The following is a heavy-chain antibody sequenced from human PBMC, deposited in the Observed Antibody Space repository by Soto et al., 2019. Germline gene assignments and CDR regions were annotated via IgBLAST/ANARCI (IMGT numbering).Heavy chain of an antibody. V-gene: IGHV3-64D*06. CDR1: GFTFSSYA. Sequence: GGSLRLSCSASGFTFSSYAMHWVRQAPGKGLEYVSAISSNGGSTYYADSVKGRFTISRDNSKNTLYLQMSSLRAEDTAGYYCLKEQVPQVGSFDYWGQGTLVTVSS. CDR2: ISSNGGST. J-gene: IGHJ4*02. D-gene: IGHD1-26*01. CDR3: LKEQVPQVGSFDY.